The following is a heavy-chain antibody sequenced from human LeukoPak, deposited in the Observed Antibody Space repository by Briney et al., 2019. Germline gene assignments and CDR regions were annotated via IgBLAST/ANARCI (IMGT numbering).Heavy chain of an antibody. CDR1: GFTFSSYG. V-gene: IGHV3-30*03. J-gene: IGHJ4*02. Sequence: PGGSLRLSCAASGFTFSSYGMHWVRQAPGKGLEWVAIISYDGSNKYYADSVKGRFTISRDNSKNTLYLQMNSLRAEDTAVYYCAREAYCSSTSCYFDYWGQGTLVTVSS. CDR3: AREAYCSSTSCYFDY. CDR2: ISYDGSNK. D-gene: IGHD2-2*01.